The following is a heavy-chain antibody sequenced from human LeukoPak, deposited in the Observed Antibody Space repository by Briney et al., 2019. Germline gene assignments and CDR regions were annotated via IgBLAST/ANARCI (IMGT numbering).Heavy chain of an antibody. V-gene: IGHV3-53*01. D-gene: IGHD5-18*01. CDR1: GFTVSSNY. J-gene: IGHJ4*02. CDR2: IYNGGST. CDR3: ARGRYSYGTFDY. Sequence: GGSLRLSCAASGFTVSSNYMSWVRQAPGKGLEWVSVIYNGGSTYYADSVKGRFTISRDNSKNTLYLQMNSLRAEDTAVYYCARGRYSYGTFDYWGQGTLVTVSS.